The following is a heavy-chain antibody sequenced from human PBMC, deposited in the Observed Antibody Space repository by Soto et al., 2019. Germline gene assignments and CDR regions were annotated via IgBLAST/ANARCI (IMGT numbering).Heavy chain of an antibody. CDR1: GFTFSSYG. V-gene: IGHV3-33*01. CDR3: ARVRYCSSTSCYYMDV. Sequence: GGSLRLSCAASGFTFSSYGMHWVRQAPGKGLEWVAVIWYDGSNKYYADSVKGRFTISRDNSKNTLYLQMNSLRAEDTAVYYCARVRYCSSTSCYYMDVWGKGTTVTVSS. D-gene: IGHD2-2*01. CDR2: IWYDGSNK. J-gene: IGHJ6*03.